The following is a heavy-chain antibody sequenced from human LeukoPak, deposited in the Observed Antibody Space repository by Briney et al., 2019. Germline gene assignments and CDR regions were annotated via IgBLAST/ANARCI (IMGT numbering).Heavy chain of an antibody. Sequence: GGSLRLSCAVSGFTFSSDWMIWVRQAPGKGLEWVANIKQDGSEKYYVDSVKGRFTISRDNAKNSLYLQMNSLRGEDTAVYYCATHSVGVLPIATFDYWGQGTLVTVSS. CDR2: IKQDGSEK. J-gene: IGHJ4*02. D-gene: IGHD2/OR15-2a*01. CDR3: ATHSVGVLPIATFDY. V-gene: IGHV3-7*01. CDR1: GFTFSSDW.